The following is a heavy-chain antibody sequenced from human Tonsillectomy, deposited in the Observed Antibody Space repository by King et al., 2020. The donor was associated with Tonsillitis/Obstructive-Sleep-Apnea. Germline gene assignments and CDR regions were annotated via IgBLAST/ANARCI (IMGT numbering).Heavy chain of an antibody. V-gene: IGHV1-46*01. CDR1: GYTFTSYY. CDR2: INPSGGST. J-gene: IGHJ4*02. Sequence: AQLVQSGAEVKKPGASVKVSCKASGYTFTSYYMHWVRQAPGQGLEWMGLINPSGGSTSYAQKFQGRVTMTRDTSTSTVYMELSSLRSEDTAVYYCARDHGYYYDSSGYSWMDYWGQGTLVTVSS. CDR3: ARDHGYYYDSSGYSWMDY. D-gene: IGHD3-22*01.